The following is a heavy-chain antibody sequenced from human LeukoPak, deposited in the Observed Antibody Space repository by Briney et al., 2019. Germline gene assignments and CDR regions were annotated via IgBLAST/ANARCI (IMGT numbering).Heavy chain of an antibody. V-gene: IGHV3-30-3*01. Sequence: GRSLRLSCAASGFTFSSYAMHWVRQAPGKGLEWVAVISYDGSNKYYADSVKGRFTISRDNSKNTLYLQMNSLRAEDTAVYYCAKELGYCSSTSCYTVGYWGQGTLVTVSS. CDR1: GFTFSSYA. J-gene: IGHJ4*02. D-gene: IGHD2-2*02. CDR3: AKELGYCSSTSCYTVGY. CDR2: ISYDGSNK.